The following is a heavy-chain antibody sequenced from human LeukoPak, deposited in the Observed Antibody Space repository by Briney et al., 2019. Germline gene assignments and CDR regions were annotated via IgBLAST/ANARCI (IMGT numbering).Heavy chain of an antibody. D-gene: IGHD5-18*01. CDR2: IYTSGST. CDR3: ARAPWIQLWYPYYFDY. Sequence: SQTLSLTCTVSGGSISSGSYYWSWIRQPAGKGLEWIGRIYTSGSTNYNPSLKSRVTISVDTSKNQFSLKLSSVTAADTAVYYCARAPWIQLWYPYYFDYWGQGTLVTVSS. J-gene: IGHJ4*02. V-gene: IGHV4-61*02. CDR1: GGSISSGSYY.